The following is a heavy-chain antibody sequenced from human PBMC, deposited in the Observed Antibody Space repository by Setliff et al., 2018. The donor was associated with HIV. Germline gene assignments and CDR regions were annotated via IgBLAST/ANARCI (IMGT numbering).Heavy chain of an antibody. V-gene: IGHV4-39*01. D-gene: IGHD3-10*01. J-gene: IGHJ4*02. CDR3: ARYGPASVIWFGYLDY. CDR1: GDSISGNYY. Sequence: KTSETLSLTCTVSGDSISGNYYWAWIRQPPGKGLEWIATVFSGGSSKYNPSLWSRVTISVDTSKNQFYLKMDSVTAADTAFYYCARYGPASVIWFGYLDYWGPGMSGTVSS. CDR2: VFSGGSS.